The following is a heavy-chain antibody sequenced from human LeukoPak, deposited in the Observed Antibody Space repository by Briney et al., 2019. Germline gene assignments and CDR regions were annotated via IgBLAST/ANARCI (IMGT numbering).Heavy chain of an antibody. CDR1: GYTFTSYD. D-gene: IGHD3-22*01. V-gene: IGHV1-8*01. CDR3: ARGPLRYYYDSSGYYLD. Sequence: GASVKVSCKASGYTFTSYDINWVRQATGQGLEWMGWMNPNSGNTGYAQKFQGRVTMTRNTSISTAYMELSSLRSEDTAVYYCARGPLRYYYDSSGYYLDWGRGTLVTVSS. J-gene: IGHJ4*02. CDR2: MNPNSGNT.